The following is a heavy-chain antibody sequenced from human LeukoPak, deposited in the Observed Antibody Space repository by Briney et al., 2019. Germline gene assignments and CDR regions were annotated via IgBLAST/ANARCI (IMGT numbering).Heavy chain of an antibody. CDR1: GFTVSSNY. J-gene: IGHJ6*02. V-gene: IGHV3-53*04. CDR2: IYSGGNT. CDR3: VRDRMGKDKGKDYYYYGMDV. D-gene: IGHD2-15*01. Sequence: PGGSLRLSCAASGFTVSSNYMSWVRQAPGKGLEGVSVIYSGGNTYYADSVKRRSTIYRHNSKNTLYLQMNSLRAEDTAVYYCVRDRMGKDKGKDYYYYGMDVWGQGTTVTVSS.